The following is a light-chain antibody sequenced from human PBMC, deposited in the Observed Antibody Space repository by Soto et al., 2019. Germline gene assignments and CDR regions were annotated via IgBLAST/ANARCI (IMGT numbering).Light chain of an antibody. J-gene: IGLJ1*01. CDR3: SSYTGSSTLV. Sequence: QSVLTQPASVSGSPGQSITISCIGTSSDIGAYNYVSWYQQHPGKVPKLMIYEVTNRPSGLSNRFSGSKSGNTASLTISGLQAEDEADYFCSSYTGSSTLVFGTGTKVTVL. V-gene: IGLV2-14*01. CDR2: EVT. CDR1: SSDIGAYNY.